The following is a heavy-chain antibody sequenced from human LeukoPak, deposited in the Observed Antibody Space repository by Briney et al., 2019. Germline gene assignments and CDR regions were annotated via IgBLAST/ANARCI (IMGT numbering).Heavy chain of an antibody. V-gene: IGHV4-59*01. D-gene: IGHD1-1*01. CDR2: MYYTGST. J-gene: IGHJ5*02. CDR3: ARDSAYWTT. CDR1: GFTFSSYA. Sequence: GSLRLSCAASGFTFSSYAMSWIRQPPGKGLEWIAYMYYTGSTTYNPSLRSRVTITLDTSKNQFSLRLSSVTAADTAVYYCARDSAYWTTWGQGTLVTVSS.